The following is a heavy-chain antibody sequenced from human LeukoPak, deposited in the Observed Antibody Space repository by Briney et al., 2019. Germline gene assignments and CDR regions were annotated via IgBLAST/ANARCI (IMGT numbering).Heavy chain of an antibody. J-gene: IGHJ4*02. CDR1: GYTFTGYY. V-gene: IGHV1-2*02. CDR3: ARDISYYDSSGYLV. D-gene: IGHD3-22*01. Sequence: ASVKVSCKASGYTFTGYYMHWVRQAPGQGLEWMGWINPNSGGTNYAQKFQGRVTMTRDTSISTAYMELSRLRSDDTAVYYCARDISYYDSSGYLVWGQGTLVTVSS. CDR2: INPNSGGT.